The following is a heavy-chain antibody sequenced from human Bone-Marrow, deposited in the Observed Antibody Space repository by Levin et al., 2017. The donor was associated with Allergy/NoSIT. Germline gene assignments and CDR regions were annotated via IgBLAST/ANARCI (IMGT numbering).Heavy chain of an antibody. CDR2: INRGGTST. J-gene: IGHJ4*02. CDR3: ARDPFAYNFGSGSYLDY. CDR1: GFAFSNYW. D-gene: IGHD3-10*01. V-gene: IGHV3-74*01. Sequence: GESLKISCAASGFAFSNYWMHWVRQAPGKGLVWVSRINRGGTSTTYADSVKGRFTISRDNAKNTLYLQMNSLRAEDTAVYYCARDPFAYNFGSGSYLDYWGQGTLVRVSS.